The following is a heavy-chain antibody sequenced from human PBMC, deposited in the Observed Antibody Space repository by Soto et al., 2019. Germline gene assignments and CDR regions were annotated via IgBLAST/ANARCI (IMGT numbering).Heavy chain of an antibody. J-gene: IGHJ4*02. CDR1: GYTFTGHY. V-gene: IGHV1-2*02. CDR3: GRGRSGQIVVFY. D-gene: IGHD5-12*01. CDR2: IGPESGAT. Sequence: ASVKVSCKTSGYTFTGHYIHWVRQAPEQGPEWMGEIGPESGATRYAQKFQGRVTMTRDMSITTVYMELNNLSPDDTAVYYCGRGRSGQIVVFYWGQGTPVTVSS.